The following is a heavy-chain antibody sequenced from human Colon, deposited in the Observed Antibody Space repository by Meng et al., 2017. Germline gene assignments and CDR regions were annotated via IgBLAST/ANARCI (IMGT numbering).Heavy chain of an antibody. Sequence: VQWQQSALGLVTPSATLPPTCTVSGGSVISNSYYWSWIRQPPGKGLELIGFIYYSGSTNYNPSLKSRVTISVDTSKNQFSLKVSSVTAADTAVYYCARDSGYDKNWFDPWGQGTLVTVSS. D-gene: IGHD5-12*01. CDR3: ARDSGYDKNWFDP. J-gene: IGHJ5*02. CDR1: GGSVISNSYY. CDR2: IYYSGST. V-gene: IGHV4-61*01.